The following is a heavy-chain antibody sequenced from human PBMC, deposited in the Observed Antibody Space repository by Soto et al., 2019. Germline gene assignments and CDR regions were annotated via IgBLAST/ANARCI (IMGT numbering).Heavy chain of an antibody. CDR2: TYYRPKWFN. V-gene: IGHV6-1*01. CDR3: AGGQRGFAK. D-gene: IGHD6-25*01. CDR1: GDSVSSNSAA. Sequence: SQTLSLTCVISGDSVSSNSAAWNWIRRCPSRGLEWMGRTYYRPKWFNNYALSVKSRITINPDTSKNQFSLQLNSVTPEDTAVYYCAGGQRGFAKGGREPLVSVS. J-gene: IGHJ4*02.